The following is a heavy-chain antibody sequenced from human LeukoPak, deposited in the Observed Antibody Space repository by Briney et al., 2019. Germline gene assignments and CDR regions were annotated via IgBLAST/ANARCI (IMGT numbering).Heavy chain of an antibody. V-gene: IGHV3-66*01. CDR2: IYSGGST. CDR1: GFTVSSNY. D-gene: IGHD3-10*01. CDR3: GRVNNGLWFGIDY. Sequence: PGGSLRLSCAASGFTVSSNYMSWVRQAPGKGLEWVSVIYSGGSTYYADSVKGRFTISRNNSKNTLYLQMNSLRAEDTAVYYCGRVNNGLWFGIDYWGQGTLVTVSS. J-gene: IGHJ4*02.